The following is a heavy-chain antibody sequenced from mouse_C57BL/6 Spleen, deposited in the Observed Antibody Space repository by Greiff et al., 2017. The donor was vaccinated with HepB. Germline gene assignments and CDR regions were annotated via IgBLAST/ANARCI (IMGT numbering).Heavy chain of an antibody. J-gene: IGHJ4*01. Sequence: QVQLKQSGAELVRPGTSVKVSCKASGYAFTNYLIEWVKQRPGQGLEWIGVINPGSGGTNYNEKFKGKATLTADKSSSTAYMQLSSLTSEDSAVYFCARSVLLRYYYAMDYWGQGTSVTVSS. CDR1: GYAFTNYL. D-gene: IGHD1-1*01. CDR2: INPGSGGT. V-gene: IGHV1-54*01. CDR3: ARSVLLRYYYAMDY.